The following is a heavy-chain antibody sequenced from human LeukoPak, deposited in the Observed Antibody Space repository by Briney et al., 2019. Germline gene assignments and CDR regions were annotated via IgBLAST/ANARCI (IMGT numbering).Heavy chain of an antibody. V-gene: IGHV1-2*02. D-gene: IGHD3-22*01. J-gene: IGHJ4*02. Sequence: ASVKVSCKASGYTFTGYYMHWVRQAXXXGLXWXXWXXPNSGGTNYAQKFQGXXTMXXDTSISTAYMELRRLRSDDTAVYYCARTSAAIDYYDSSGYQDYWGQGTLVTVSS. CDR1: GYTFTGYY. CDR2: XXPNSGGT. CDR3: ARTSAAIDYYDSSGYQDY.